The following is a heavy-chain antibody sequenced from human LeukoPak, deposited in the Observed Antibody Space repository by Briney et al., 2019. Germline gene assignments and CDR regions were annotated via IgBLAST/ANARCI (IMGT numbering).Heavy chain of an antibody. D-gene: IGHD3-22*01. J-gene: IGHJ4*02. CDR2: ISAYNGNT. V-gene: IGHV1-18*01. CDR3: ARVASHYYDSSGYYRGEQNFDY. Sequence: ASVKVSCKASGYTFTSYGISWVRQAPGQGLEWMGWISAYNGNTNYAQKLQGRVTMTTDTSTSTAYMELSSLRSEDTAVYYCARVASHYYDSSGYYRGEQNFDYWGQGTLVTVSS. CDR1: GYTFTSYG.